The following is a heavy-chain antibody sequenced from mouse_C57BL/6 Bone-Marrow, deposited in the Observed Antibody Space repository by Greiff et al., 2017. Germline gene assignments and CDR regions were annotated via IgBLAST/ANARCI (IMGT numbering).Heavy chain of an antibody. J-gene: IGHJ3*01. D-gene: IGHD4-1*02. CDR1: GYTFTSYW. V-gene: IGHV1-50*01. Sequence: QVQLQQPGAELVKPGASVKLSCKASGYTFTSYWMQWVKQRPGQGLEWIGEIDPSDSYTTYYQKFKGKATLTVDTSSSTAYMQLSSLTSEDSAVYYCARSNWDPWFAYWGQGTLVTVSA. CDR2: IDPSDSYT. CDR3: ARSNWDPWFAY.